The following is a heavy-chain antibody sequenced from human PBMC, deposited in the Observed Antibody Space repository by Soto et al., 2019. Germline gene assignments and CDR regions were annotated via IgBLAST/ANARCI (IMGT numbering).Heavy chain of an antibody. V-gene: IGHV4-59*01. CDR2: MYYSGNT. J-gene: IGHJ4*02. D-gene: IGHD4-4*01. CDR1: GDSINNYY. CDR3: ARSQPGRLHNY. Sequence: PSETLSLTCTVSGDSINNYYWSWIRQSPGKGLEWIAYMYYSGNTNYNPSLKSRVTISVDTSKNQFSLKLSSMAAADTAVYYCARSQPGRLHNYWGQGTLVTVSS.